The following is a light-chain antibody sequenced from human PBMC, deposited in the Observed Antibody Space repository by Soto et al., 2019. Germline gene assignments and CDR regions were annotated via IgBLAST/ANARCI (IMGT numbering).Light chain of an antibody. CDR2: EVS. CDR1: SSDVGGYNY. CDR3: SSYTSSSTLNV. V-gene: IGLV2-14*01. Sequence: QSALTQPASVSGSPGQSITISCTGTSSDVGGYNYVSWYQPHPGKAPKLMIYEVSNRPSGVSNRFSGSKSGNTASLTISGLQAEDEADYYCSSYTSSSTLNVFGTGTKLTVL. J-gene: IGLJ1*01.